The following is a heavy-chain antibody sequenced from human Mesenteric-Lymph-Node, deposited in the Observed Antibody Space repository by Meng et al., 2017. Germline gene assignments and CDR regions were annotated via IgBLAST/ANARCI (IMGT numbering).Heavy chain of an antibody. Sequence: ASVKVSCKASGYTFTSYYMHWVRQAPGQGLEWMGIINPSGGSTSYAQKFQGRVTMTRDTSTSTVYMELSSLRSEDTAVYYCARGGSTGGSYYKVLDYYYYGMDVWGQGTMVT. CDR3: ARGGSTGGSYYKVLDYYYYGMDV. J-gene: IGHJ6*02. D-gene: IGHD1-26*01. V-gene: IGHV1-46*01. CDR2: INPSGGST. CDR1: GYTFTSYY.